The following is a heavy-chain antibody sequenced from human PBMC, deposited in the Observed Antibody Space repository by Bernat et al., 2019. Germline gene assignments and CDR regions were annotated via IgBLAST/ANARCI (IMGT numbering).Heavy chain of an antibody. CDR2: IYYSGST. J-gene: IGHJ4*02. Sequence: QVQLQESGPGLVKPSQTLSLTCTVSGGSISSGGYYWSWIRQHPGKGLEWIGNIYYSGSTYYNPSLKSRVTISVDTSKNQFSLKLSSVTAADTAVYYCARGIVATGYYFDYWGQGTLVTVSS. CDR1: GGSISSGGYY. V-gene: IGHV4-31*03. D-gene: IGHD5-12*01. CDR3: ARGIVATGYYFDY.